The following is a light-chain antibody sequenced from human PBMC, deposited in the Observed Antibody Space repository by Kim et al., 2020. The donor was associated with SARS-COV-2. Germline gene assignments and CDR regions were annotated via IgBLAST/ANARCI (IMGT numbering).Light chain of an antibody. V-gene: IGLV3-21*04. J-gene: IGLJ2*01. Sequence: PGKTARMTCGGNNIGSKSVHWYQQKPGQAPVLVIYYDSDRPSGIPERFSGSNSGNTATLTISRVEAGDEADYYCQVWDNSSDHVVFGGGTQLTVL. CDR3: QVWDNSSDHVV. CDR2: YDS. CDR1: NIGSKS.